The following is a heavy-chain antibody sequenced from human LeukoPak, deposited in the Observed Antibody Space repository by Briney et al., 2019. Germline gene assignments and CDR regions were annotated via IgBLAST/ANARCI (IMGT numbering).Heavy chain of an antibody. Sequence: SETLSLTCAVYGGSFSGYYWSWIRQSPGKGLEWIGEIHPSGSIHYNPSLESRINISPDTSKNQFSLKLSSVTTADTAPYYCARGADPYKIAYWGPGTLVTVSS. J-gene: IGHJ4*02. V-gene: IGHV4-34*01. CDR1: GGSFSGYY. CDR2: IHPSGSI. D-gene: IGHD3-16*02. CDR3: ARGADPYKIAY.